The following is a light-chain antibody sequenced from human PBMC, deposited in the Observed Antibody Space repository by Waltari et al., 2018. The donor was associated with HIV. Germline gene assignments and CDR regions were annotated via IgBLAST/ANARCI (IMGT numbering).Light chain of an antibody. Sequence: ETMMTQSPATLSVSPGERATLSCRASQSVSSNLAWYQQKPGQAPRLLIYGASTRATAIPARVSGSGSGTDFTLTISSLQSEDIAIYYFQQYNNWPQTFGQGTKVEIK. J-gene: IGKJ1*01. V-gene: IGKV3-15*01. CDR2: GAS. CDR3: QQYNNWPQT. CDR1: QSVSSN.